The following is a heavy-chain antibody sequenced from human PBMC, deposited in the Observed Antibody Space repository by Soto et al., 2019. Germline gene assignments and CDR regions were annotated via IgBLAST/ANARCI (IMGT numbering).Heavy chain of an antibody. CDR2: IYSGGST. CDR3: ARARGDPRYYYYGMDV. CDR1: GFTVSSNY. Sequence: GGSLRLSCAASGFTVSSNYMSWVRQAPGKGLEWVSVIYSGGSTYYADSVKGRFTISRDNSKNTLYLQMNSLRAEDTAVYYCARARGDPRYYYYGMDVWGQGTTVTVSS. V-gene: IGHV3-53*01. J-gene: IGHJ6*02. D-gene: IGHD2-21*02.